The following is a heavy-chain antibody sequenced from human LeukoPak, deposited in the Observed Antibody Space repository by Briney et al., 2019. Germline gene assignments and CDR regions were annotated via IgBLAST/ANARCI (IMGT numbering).Heavy chain of an antibody. CDR1: GLTVSSNY. CDR3: ARAFDGDSFDY. Sequence: GGSLRLSCAASGLTVSSNYMSWVRQAPGKGLEWVSVLYSGGSTYYADSVKGRFTISRDNSKNTLYLQMNSLRAEDTAVYYCARAFDGDSFDYWGQGTLVTVSS. V-gene: IGHV3-66*01. J-gene: IGHJ4*02. D-gene: IGHD4-17*01. CDR2: LYSGGST.